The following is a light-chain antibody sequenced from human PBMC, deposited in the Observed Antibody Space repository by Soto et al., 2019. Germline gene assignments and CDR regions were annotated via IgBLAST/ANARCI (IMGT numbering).Light chain of an antibody. J-gene: IGKJ4*01. CDR1: QYIRSS. CDR2: GAS. Sequence: EIVMTQSQATLSVSPGERVTLYCRASQYIRSSLACYQQKPGQAPMLLTYGASIGATGVPATVSGSGSGTEFTLSISSLWSEHLGVYYCQQDSNGSLTYGGGTKVQIK. CDR3: QQDSNGSLT. V-gene: IGKV3-15*01.